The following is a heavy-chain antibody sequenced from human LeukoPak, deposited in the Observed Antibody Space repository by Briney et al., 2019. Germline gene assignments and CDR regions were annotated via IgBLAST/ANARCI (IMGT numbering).Heavy chain of an antibody. CDR2: IYRDGST. J-gene: IGHJ5*02. V-gene: IGHV3-66*01. CDR1: GFTVSSNY. CDR3: ARVMTAITNWFDP. D-gene: IGHD2-21*02. Sequence: PGGSLRVSCAASGFTVSSNYVGWVRQAPGKGLEWVSVIYRDGSTYYADSVKGRFTISRDNSKNTLYLQMNNLRVEDTAVYYCARVMTAITNWFDPWGQGTLVTVSS.